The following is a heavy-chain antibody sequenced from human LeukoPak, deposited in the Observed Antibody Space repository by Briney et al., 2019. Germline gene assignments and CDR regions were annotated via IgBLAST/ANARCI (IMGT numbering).Heavy chain of an antibody. CDR2: IWYDGSNK. V-gene: IGHV3-33*08. J-gene: IGHJ4*02. D-gene: IGHD3-10*01. Sequence: TLSLTCAVSGGSISSSNWWSWVRQAPGKGLEWVAVIWYDGSNKYYADSVKGRFTISRDNSKNTLYLQMNSLRAEDTAVYYCARPYYGSGVDYWGQGTLVTVSS. CDR3: ARPYYGSGVDY. CDR1: GGSISSSNW.